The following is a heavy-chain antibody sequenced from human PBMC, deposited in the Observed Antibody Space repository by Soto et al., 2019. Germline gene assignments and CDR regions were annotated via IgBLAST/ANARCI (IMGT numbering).Heavy chain of an antibody. CDR2: ISSSGSTI. J-gene: IGHJ6*02. V-gene: IGHV3-48*03. D-gene: IGHD3-10*01. CDR1: GFTFSSYE. Sequence: GGSLRLSCAASGFTFSSYEMNWVRQAPGKGLEWVSYISSSGSTIYYADSVKGRFTISRDNAKNSLYLQMNSLRAEDTAVYYCARDTSPAIGFYYYYGMDVWGHGTTVTVSS. CDR3: ARDTSPAIGFYYYYGMDV.